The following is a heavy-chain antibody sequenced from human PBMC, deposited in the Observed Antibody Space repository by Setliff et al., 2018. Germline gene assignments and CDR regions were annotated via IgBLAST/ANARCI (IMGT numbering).Heavy chain of an antibody. CDR2: INTKTGKP. CDR3: ARDTGVRGQENTGYYGGGFAY. V-gene: IGHV7-4-1*02. D-gene: IGHD2-8*02. J-gene: IGHJ4*02. Sequence: ASVKVSCKASGYTFTQYPINWVRQAPGQGLEWMGWINTKTGKPTYAQAFRGRLVFSLDTSVSTAYLQITSLKAEDTAVYYCARDTGVRGQENTGYYGGGFAYWGQGTQVTVSS. CDR1: GYTFTQYP.